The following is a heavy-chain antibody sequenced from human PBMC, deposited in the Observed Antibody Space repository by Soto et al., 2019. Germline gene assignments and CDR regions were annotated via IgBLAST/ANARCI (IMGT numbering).Heavy chain of an antibody. CDR3: ARTPWDGYTTYYIDY. V-gene: IGHV4-4*02. J-gene: IGHJ4*02. CDR2: IYHSGST. CDR1: GGSISSSNW. D-gene: IGHD5-18*01. Sequence: SETLSLTCSVSGGSISSSNWWSWLRQPPGKGLEWIGEIYHSGSTNYNPSLKSRVTISVDKSKNQFSLKLSSVTAAVTAVYSCARTPWDGYTTYYIDYRGQGTLLTISS.